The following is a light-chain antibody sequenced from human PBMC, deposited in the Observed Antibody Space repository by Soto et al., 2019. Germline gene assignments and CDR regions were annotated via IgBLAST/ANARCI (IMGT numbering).Light chain of an antibody. Sequence: QSVLTQSPSASGSPGQSVTISCTGTSSDVGGYNYVSWYQQHPGKAPKLMIYEVTKRPSGVPDRFSGSKSGNTASLTVSELQAEDEAVYYCSSYAGSNQAVVFGGGT. CDR3: SSYAGSNQAVV. CDR2: EVT. CDR1: SSDVGGYNY. J-gene: IGLJ2*01. V-gene: IGLV2-8*01.